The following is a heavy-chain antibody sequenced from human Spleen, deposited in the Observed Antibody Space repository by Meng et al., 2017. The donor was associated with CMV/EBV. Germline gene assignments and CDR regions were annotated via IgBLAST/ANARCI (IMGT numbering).Heavy chain of an antibody. CDR3: ARDQDDFWSGYGDY. CDR2: ISSSSSYI. V-gene: IGHV3-21*01. D-gene: IGHD3-3*01. CDR1: GFTFSSHS. J-gene: IGHJ4*02. Sequence: GESLKISCVGSGFTFSSHSMHWVRQAPGKGLEWVSSISSSSSYIYYADSVKGRFTISRDNAKNSLYLQMNSLRAEDTAVYYCARDQDDFWSGYGDYWGQGTLVTVSS.